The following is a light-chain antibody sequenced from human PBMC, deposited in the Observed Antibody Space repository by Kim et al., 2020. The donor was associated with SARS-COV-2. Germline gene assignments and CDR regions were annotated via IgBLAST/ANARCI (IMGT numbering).Light chain of an antibody. CDR3: SSFASNTFYV. CDR1: TSDIGDFVS. Sequence: GQSITISCTATTSDIGDFVSVSWYQQYPGKAPKLIIYDVRNRPSGISDRFSASKSAHTASLTISGLQAEDEAEYFCSSFASNTFYVFGGGTKVTVL. V-gene: IGLV2-14*03. J-gene: IGLJ1*01. CDR2: DVR.